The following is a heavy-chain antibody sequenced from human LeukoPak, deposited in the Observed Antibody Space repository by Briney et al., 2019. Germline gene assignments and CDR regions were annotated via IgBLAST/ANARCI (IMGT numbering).Heavy chain of an antibody. CDR2: IYYSGST. CDR3: ARDASWGNRDY. CDR1: GFTFSSYE. D-gene: IGHD3-16*01. V-gene: IGHV4-39*07. Sequence: PGGSLRLSCAASGFTFSSYEMNWVRQAPGKGLEWIGSIYYSGSTYYNPSLKSRVAISVDTSKNQFSLKLSSVTAADTAVYYCARDASWGNRDYWGQGTLVTVSS. J-gene: IGHJ4*02.